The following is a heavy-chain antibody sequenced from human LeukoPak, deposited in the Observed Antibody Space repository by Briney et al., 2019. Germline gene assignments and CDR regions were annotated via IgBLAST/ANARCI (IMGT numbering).Heavy chain of an antibody. CDR3: ARFASSSTQFWFDT. CDR2: IWYDGSNK. CDR1: GFTFSSYG. J-gene: IGHJ5*02. V-gene: IGHV3-33*01. D-gene: IGHD6-13*01. Sequence: GGSLRLSCAASGFTFSSYGMHWVRQAPGKGLEWVAVIWYDGSNKYYADSVKGRFTISRDNSKNTLYLQMNSLRAEDTAVYYCARFASSSTQFWFDTWGQGTLVTVSS.